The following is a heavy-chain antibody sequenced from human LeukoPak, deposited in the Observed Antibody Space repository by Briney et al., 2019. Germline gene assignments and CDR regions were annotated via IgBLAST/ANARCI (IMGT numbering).Heavy chain of an antibody. CDR1: GFTFSNLA. J-gene: IGHJ2*01. D-gene: IGHD4-17*01. Sequence: GGSLRLSCAASGFTFSNLAMGWVRQAPGKGLAWVSGISGSGGGTYYADSVRGRFTISRDNSKNTLFLDMNNMRADDTAVYFCVKDNYADYASGGVDWYFDLWGRGTLVTVSS. CDR3: VKDNYADYASGGVDWYFDL. V-gene: IGHV3-23*01. CDR2: ISGSGGGT.